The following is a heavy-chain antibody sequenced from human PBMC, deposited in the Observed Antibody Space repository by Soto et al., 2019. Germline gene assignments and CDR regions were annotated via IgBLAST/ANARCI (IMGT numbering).Heavy chain of an antibody. CDR3: AREVGKVGYSSSACDY. J-gene: IGHJ4*02. V-gene: IGHV1-2*02. CDR2: INPDNGGT. D-gene: IGHD6-6*01. Sequence: QVQLVQSGAEVKKPGASVKVSCKASGYTFTGHYMYWVRQAFGQGLEWMGWINPDNGGTSYAQKSQGRLTMTTDTPITTDYRELSRLTADDTAVYYCAREVGKVGYSSSACDYWGQGSRVPVST. CDR1: GYTFTGHY.